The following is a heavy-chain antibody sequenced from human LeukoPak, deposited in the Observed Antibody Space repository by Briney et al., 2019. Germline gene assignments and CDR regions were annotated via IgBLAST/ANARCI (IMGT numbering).Heavy chain of an antibody. CDR1: GGSISSGGYY. J-gene: IGHJ4*02. CDR2: IYYSGST. CDR3: ARDWSLDY. D-gene: IGHD3-3*01. V-gene: IGHV4-31*03. Sequence: SQTLSHTCTVSGGSISSGGYYWSWIRQHPGKGLEWIGYIYYSGSTSHNPSLKSRATISVDTSKNQFSLKLNSVTAADTAVYYCARDWSLDYWGQGTLVTVSS.